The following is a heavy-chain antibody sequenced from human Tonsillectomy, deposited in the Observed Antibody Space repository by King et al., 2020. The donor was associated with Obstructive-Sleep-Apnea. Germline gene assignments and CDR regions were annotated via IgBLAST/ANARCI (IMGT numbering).Heavy chain of an antibody. CDR2: INPANGNT. CDR3: ARGPYSGNYYGAFDV. CDR1: GYIFPNYA. V-gene: IGHV1-3*01. D-gene: IGHD1-26*01. J-gene: IGHJ3*01. Sequence: QLVKSGAEVKKPGASVKVSCKASGYIFPNYAIHWVRPAPGQRLEWMGWINPANGNTRYSQKFQGRVTITRDTSANTAYMELSTLTSEDTAVYYCARGPYSGNYYGAFDVWGQGTRVTVSS.